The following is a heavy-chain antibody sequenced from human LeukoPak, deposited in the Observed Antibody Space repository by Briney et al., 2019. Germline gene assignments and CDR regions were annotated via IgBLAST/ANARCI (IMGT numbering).Heavy chain of an antibody. Sequence: PSQTLSLTCTVSGVSISSDIYYWSWIRQPAGKGLEGIGRIYTSGSTNYNPSLKSRVTMSVDTSKNQFSLKLSSVTAADTAVYYCARGRCSSTSCTEWDWFDPWGQGTLVTVSS. CDR3: ARGRCSSTSCTEWDWFDP. D-gene: IGHD2-2*01. CDR2: IYTSGST. CDR1: GVSISSDIYY. V-gene: IGHV4-61*02. J-gene: IGHJ5*02.